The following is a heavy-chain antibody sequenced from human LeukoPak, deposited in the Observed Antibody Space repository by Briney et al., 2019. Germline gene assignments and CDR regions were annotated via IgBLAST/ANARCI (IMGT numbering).Heavy chain of an antibody. Sequence: SETLSLTCAVYGGSFSGYYWSWIRQPAGKGLEWIGRIYTSGSANYNPSLKSRVTMSVDTSKNQFSLKLSSVTAADTAVYYCARKALMDYYMDVWGKGTTVTISS. J-gene: IGHJ6*03. CDR1: GGSFSGYY. CDR2: IYTSGSA. D-gene: IGHD5-24*01. V-gene: IGHV4-59*10. CDR3: ARKALMDYYMDV.